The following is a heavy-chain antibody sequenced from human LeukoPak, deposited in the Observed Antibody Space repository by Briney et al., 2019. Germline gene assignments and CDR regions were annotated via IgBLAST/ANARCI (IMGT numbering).Heavy chain of an antibody. J-gene: IGHJ4*02. CDR3: ARGGTTFEN. Sequence: GGSLRLSCAASGFTFSVSWMSWVRQAPGKGLEWVANIKYDGSEKYYVDSVKGRFTISRDNAKNSLYLQMNSLRAEDTAVYYCARGGTTFENWGQGTLVTVSS. CDR1: GFTFSVSW. D-gene: IGHD1-1*01. CDR2: IKYDGSEK. V-gene: IGHV3-7*01.